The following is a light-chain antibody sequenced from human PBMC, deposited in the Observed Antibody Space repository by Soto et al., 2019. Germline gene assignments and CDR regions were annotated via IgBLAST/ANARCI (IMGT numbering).Light chain of an antibody. J-gene: IGLJ2*01. CDR2: EVT. V-gene: IGLV2-8*01. CDR1: SSDVGGYNY. CDR3: SSYAGSNNLGVL. Sequence: QSALTQPPSASGSPGQSVTISCTGTSSDVGGYNYVSWYQQHSGKAPKLMIYEVTKRPSGVPDRFSGSKSGNTASLTVSGLQAEDEADYYCSSYAGSNNLGVLFGGGTKLTVL.